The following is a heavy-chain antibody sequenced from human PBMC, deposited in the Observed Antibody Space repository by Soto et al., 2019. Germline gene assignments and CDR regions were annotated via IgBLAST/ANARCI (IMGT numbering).Heavy chain of an antibody. V-gene: IGHV3-30*18. CDR3: VKGQWDFDF. J-gene: IGHJ4*02. D-gene: IGHD1-26*01. CDR2: ISYDGGSE. Sequence: HPGGSLRLSCAASGFTFSNFGMHWFRQAPGKGLEWVALISYDGGSEFYADSVRGRFTISRDTPKNTVYLQMNSLSPEDTAVYYCVKGQWDFDFWGQGTLVTVSS. CDR1: GFTFSNFG.